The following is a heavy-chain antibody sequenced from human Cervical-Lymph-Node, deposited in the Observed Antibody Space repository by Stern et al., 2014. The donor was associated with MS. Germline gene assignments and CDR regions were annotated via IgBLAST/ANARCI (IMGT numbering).Heavy chain of an antibody. CDR3: TKDSVGYNRPIDY. D-gene: IGHD5-18*01. CDR1: GFTFSSCA. CDR2: ISGSGSNT. V-gene: IGHV3-23*04. J-gene: IGHJ4*02. Sequence: EVQLEESGGGSLQPGGSLRLPCAASGFTFSSCAMNWVRQAPGKGLEWVSTISGSGSNTYYADSVKGRFTISRDNSKNTLYLQMDSLRVEDTAVYYCTKDSVGYNRPIDYWGQGTLVTVSS.